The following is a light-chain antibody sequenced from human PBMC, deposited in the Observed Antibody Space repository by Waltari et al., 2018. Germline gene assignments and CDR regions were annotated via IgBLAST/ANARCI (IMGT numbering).Light chain of an antibody. Sequence: QSALTQPRSVSGSPGQSVTISCTGTSSDVGGYNYVSGYQPYPGKAPKLLIYDVSKRPSGVPDRFSGSKSGNTASLTISGLQAEDEADYYCCSHAGTYVVFGGGTKLTVL. CDR3: CSHAGTYVV. CDR1: SSDVGGYNY. CDR2: DVS. J-gene: IGLJ2*01. V-gene: IGLV2-11*01.